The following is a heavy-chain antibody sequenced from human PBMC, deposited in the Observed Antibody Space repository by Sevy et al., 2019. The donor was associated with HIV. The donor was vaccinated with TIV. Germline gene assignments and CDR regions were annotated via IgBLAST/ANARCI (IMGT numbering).Heavy chain of an antibody. Sequence: GGSLRLSCAASGFTFSSSAMHWVRQAPGKGLEWVAVISYDGSNKYYADSVKGRFTISRDNSKNTLYLQMNSLRAEETAVYYCARDPTNPEQYSGYDSGWLVGATFDYWGQGTLVTVSS. CDR1: GFTFSSSA. CDR3: ARDPTNPEQYSGYDSGWLVGATFDY. V-gene: IGHV3-30-3*01. J-gene: IGHJ4*02. CDR2: ISYDGSNK. D-gene: IGHD5-12*01.